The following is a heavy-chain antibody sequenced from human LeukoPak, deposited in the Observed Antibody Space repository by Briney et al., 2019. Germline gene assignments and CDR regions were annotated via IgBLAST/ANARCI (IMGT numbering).Heavy chain of an antibody. CDR1: GGSIGSGGYS. Sequence: PSETLSLTCAVSGGSIGSGGYSWSWIRQPPGKGLEWIGYIYYSGSTYYNPSLKSRVTISVDTSKNQFSLKLSSVTAADTAVYYCARADIVVVPAAIRAFDIWGQGTMVTVSS. V-gene: IGHV4-30-4*07. J-gene: IGHJ3*02. CDR2: IYYSGST. D-gene: IGHD2-2*01. CDR3: ARADIVVVPAAIRAFDI.